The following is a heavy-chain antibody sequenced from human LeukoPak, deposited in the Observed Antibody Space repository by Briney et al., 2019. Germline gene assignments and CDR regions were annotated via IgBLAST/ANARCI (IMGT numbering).Heavy chain of an antibody. V-gene: IGHV1-46*01. CDR2: INPSGGST. CDR3: ARDLTRLDY. CDR1: GYTFSSYY. Sequence: ASVKVSCKASGYTFSSYYVHWVRQAPGQGLEWMGTINPSGGSTRYEQKFEGRVTITRDTSTSTVYMELSSLISEDTAIYYCARDLTRLDYWGQGTLVTVSS. J-gene: IGHJ4*02. D-gene: IGHD3-9*01.